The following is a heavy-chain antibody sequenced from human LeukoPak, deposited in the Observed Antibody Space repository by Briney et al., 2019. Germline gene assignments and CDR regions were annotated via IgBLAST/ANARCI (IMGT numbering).Heavy chain of an antibody. CDR3: ARHYYDSGGYNSAFDY. Sequence: ASVNLSCKASGYTFSNYDITWVRQAPGQGLEWLGWISAYNGDTNYAQKLQGRVTMTTDTSTGTAYMELRSLRSDDTAVYYCARHYYDSGGYNSAFDYWGQGTLVTVSS. D-gene: IGHD3-22*01. CDR1: GYTFSNYD. J-gene: IGHJ4*02. CDR2: ISAYNGDT. V-gene: IGHV1-18*01.